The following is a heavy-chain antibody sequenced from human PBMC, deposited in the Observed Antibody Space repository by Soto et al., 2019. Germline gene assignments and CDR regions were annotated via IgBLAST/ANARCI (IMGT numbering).Heavy chain of an antibody. CDR1: GYSFTTYW. D-gene: IGHD2-15*01. Sequence: GESLKISCQASGYSFTTYWISWVRQMPGKGLECVGRIDPTDSYTDYGPSFEGHVTMSVDRSINTAYLEWSSLKASDTAMYYCARFPTRWSVDRNYYGMDVWGQGTTVTVSS. CDR3: ARFPTRWSVDRNYYGMDV. V-gene: IGHV5-10-1*01. CDR2: IDPTDSYT. J-gene: IGHJ6*02.